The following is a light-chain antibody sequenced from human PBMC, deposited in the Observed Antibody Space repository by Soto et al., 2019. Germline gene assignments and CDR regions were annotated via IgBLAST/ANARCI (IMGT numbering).Light chain of an antibody. CDR2: AAS. J-gene: IGKJ1*01. Sequence: DIHMTQSPSSLSASVGDRVTIACRASQSISSSLNWYQQTPGKAPQLLIYAASSLHSGVQSRFSASGSGTDFTLTIRSLQPEDLATYYCQQSYGSPSTFGQGTKVEI. CDR3: QQSYGSPST. V-gene: IGKV1-39*01. CDR1: QSISSS.